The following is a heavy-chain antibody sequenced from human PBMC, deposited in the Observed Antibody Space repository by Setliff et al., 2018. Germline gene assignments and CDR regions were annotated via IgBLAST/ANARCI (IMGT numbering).Heavy chain of an antibody. V-gene: IGHV1-69*06. D-gene: IGHD1-26*01. J-gene: IGHJ4*02. CDR3: ATSYSGSYYGY. Sequence: SVKVSCKASGGTFSSYAITWVRQAPGQGLEWMGGIIPIFGTANYAQKFQGRVTMTEDTSTDTAYMELSSLRSEDTAVYYCATSYSGSYYGYWGQGTLVTVSS. CDR2: IIPIFGTA. CDR1: GGTFSSYA.